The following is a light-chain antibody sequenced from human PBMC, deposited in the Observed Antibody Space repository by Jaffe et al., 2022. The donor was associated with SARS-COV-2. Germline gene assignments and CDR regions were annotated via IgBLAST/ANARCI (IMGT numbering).Light chain of an antibody. CDR3: YSTDSSGNHRI. CDR2: EDS. V-gene: IGLV3-10*01. CDR1: ALPKKY. Sequence: SYELTQPPSVSVSPGQTARITCSGDALPKKYAYWYQQKSGQAPVLVIYEDSKRPSGIPERFSASSSGTMATLTISGAQVEDEAAYYCYSTDSSGNHRIFGGGTKLTVL. J-gene: IGLJ2*01.